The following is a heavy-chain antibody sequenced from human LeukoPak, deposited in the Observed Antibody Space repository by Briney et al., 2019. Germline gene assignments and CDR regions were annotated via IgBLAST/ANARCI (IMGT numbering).Heavy chain of an antibody. CDR3: TRDLTGGLYSDY. V-gene: IGHV4-59*01. CDR1: GGSISSYY. Sequence: SETLSLTCTVSGGSISSYYWSWIRQPPGKGLEWIGSIYYSGITNYNPSLQSHVSIADDTSKNQFSLRLSSVTAAGTAIYYCTRDLTGGLYSDYWGQGTLVTVSS. J-gene: IGHJ4*02. CDR2: IYYSGIT. D-gene: IGHD7-27*01.